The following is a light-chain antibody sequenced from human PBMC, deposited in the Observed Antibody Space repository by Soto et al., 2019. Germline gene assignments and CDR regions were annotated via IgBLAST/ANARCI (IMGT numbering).Light chain of an antibody. J-gene: IGKJ1*01. Sequence: EIVMTQSPATVSVSPGERATLSCRASQRVGSNLAWYQEKPGQAPRLLIYGASTRATGIPARFSGSGSGTDFTLTISSLQFEDFAVYYCQQYEDWPRTFGQGIKVEIK. CDR2: GAS. CDR1: QRVGSN. V-gene: IGKV3-15*01. CDR3: QQYEDWPRT.